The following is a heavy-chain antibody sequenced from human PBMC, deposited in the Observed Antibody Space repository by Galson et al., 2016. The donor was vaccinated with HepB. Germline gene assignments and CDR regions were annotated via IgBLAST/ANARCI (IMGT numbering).Heavy chain of an antibody. D-gene: IGHD3-10*01. J-gene: IGHJ4*02. CDR3: AKRITMVRDYFDY. V-gene: IGHV3-23*01. CDR1: GFTFTNYV. CDR2: ISGAGGGT. Sequence: SLRLSCAASGFTFTNYVMSWVRQAPGKGLEWVSTISGAGGGTRYADSVKGRFFISRDNSKNTLYLQMNSLRADDTAVYYCAKRITMVRDYFDYWGQGTLVTVSS.